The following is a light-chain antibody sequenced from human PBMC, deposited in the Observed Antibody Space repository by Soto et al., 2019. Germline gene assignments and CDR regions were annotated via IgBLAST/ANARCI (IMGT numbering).Light chain of an antibody. CDR1: QTISSW. J-gene: IGKJ1*01. CDR2: KAS. Sequence: DIQITQPPSTLSGSVGDRVTITCRASQTISSWLAWYQQKPGKAPKLLIYKASTLKSGVPSRFSGSGSGTEFTLTISSLQPDDFATYYCQHYNSYSEAFGQGTKVDNK. V-gene: IGKV1-5*03. CDR3: QHYNSYSEA.